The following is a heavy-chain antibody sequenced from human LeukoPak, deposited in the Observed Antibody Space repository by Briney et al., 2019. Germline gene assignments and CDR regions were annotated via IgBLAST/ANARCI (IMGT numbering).Heavy chain of an antibody. D-gene: IGHD6-13*01. Sequence: ASVKVSCKASGGTFSSYAISWVRQAPGQGLEWMGGIIPIFGTANYAQKFQGRVTITADESTSTAYMELSSLRSEDTAVYYCAYGRSSWPGAYYMDVWGKGTTVTVSS. CDR1: GGTFSSYA. J-gene: IGHJ6*03. V-gene: IGHV1-69*13. CDR3: AYGRSSWPGAYYMDV. CDR2: IIPIFGTA.